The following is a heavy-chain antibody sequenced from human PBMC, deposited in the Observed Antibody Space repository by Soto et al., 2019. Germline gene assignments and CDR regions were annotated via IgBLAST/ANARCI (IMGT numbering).Heavy chain of an antibody. CDR2: VNYSGST. J-gene: IGHJ4*02. CDR1: GGSIGGYF. V-gene: IGHV4-34*01. Sequence: SETLSLTCAVYGGSIGGYFNNYYWSWIRQTPGKGLEWLGEVNYSGSTNHNPSLKRRVTMSVDTSKNQFSLKLTSLTAADTAIYYCTRANWYSEFWGQGTLVTVSS. CDR3: TRANWYSEF. D-gene: IGHD7-27*01.